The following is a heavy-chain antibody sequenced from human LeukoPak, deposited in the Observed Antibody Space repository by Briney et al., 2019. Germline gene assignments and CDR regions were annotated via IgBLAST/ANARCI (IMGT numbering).Heavy chain of an antibody. CDR3: AREGGFYPPLDY. V-gene: IGHV4-4*02. CDR2: VHLDGRT. J-gene: IGHJ4*02. Sequence: SETLSLTCDVSGGSVTSTNWWTWVRQPPGKGLEWIGEVHLDGRTNYNPSLKSRLIMSVDLPENHISLNLTSGTAAATAVYYCAREGGFYPPLDYSGQGTLVTVSS. D-gene: IGHD3-3*01. CDR1: GGSVTSTNW.